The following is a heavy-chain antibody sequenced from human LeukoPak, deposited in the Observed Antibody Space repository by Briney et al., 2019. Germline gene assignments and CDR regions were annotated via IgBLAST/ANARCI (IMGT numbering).Heavy chain of an antibody. V-gene: IGHV3-48*03. CDR2: ISSSGSTI. Sequence: GGSLRLSCAASGFTFSSYEMNWVRQAPGKGLEWVSYISSSGSTIYYADSVKGRFTISRDNAKNSLYLQMNSLRAEDTAVYYCARGGYYDSKDGFDPWGQGTLVTVSS. D-gene: IGHD3-22*01. CDR1: GFTFSSYE. CDR3: ARGGYYDSKDGFDP. J-gene: IGHJ5*02.